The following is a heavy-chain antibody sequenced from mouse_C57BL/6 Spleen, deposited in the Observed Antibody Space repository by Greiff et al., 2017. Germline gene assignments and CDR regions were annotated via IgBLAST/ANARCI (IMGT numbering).Heavy chain of an antibody. D-gene: IGHD2-1*01. V-gene: IGHV1-50*01. CDR2: IEPSDSYT. Sequence: VQLQQPGAELVKPGASVKLSCKASGYTFTSYWMQWVKQRPGQGLEWIGEIEPSDSYTNYNQKFKGKATMTVDTSSSTAYMQLSSLTSEDSAVYYCARGGSYGNHIHYAMDYWGQGTSVTVSS. CDR1: GYTFTSYW. J-gene: IGHJ4*01. CDR3: ARGGSYGNHIHYAMDY.